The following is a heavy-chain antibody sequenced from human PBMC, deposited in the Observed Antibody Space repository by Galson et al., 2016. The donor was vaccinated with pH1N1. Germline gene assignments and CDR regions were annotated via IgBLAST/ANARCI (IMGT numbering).Heavy chain of an antibody. Sequence: SLRLSCAGSGYTFSAFWMHWVRQVPGKGLVWISRISSDGTETFYADSVKGRFTISRDNAKNTLYLQMTSLTVDDTAMYYCTRDGTDWSNNIDFWGQGTLATVSS. CDR2: ISSDGTET. CDR3: TRDGTDWSNNIDF. D-gene: IGHD3-9*01. J-gene: IGHJ4*02. V-gene: IGHV3-74*01. CDR1: GYTFSAFW.